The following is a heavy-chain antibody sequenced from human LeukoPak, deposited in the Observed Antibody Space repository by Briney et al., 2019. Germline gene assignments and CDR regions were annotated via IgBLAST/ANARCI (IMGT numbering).Heavy chain of an antibody. CDR1: GGTFSSYA. CDR3: ARVYYHYFYMDV. V-gene: IGHV1-69*06. Sequence: SVTVSCKASGGTFSSYAISWVRQAPGQGLEWMGGIIPIFGTANYAQKFQGRVTITADKSTSTAYMELSSLRSEDTAVYYCARVYYHYFYMDVWGKGTTVTISS. J-gene: IGHJ6*03. CDR2: IIPIFGTA.